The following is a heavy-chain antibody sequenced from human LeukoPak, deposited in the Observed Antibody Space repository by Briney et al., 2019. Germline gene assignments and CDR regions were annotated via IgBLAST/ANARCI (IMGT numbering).Heavy chain of an antibody. CDR1: GFTFSSYW. CDR3: ARGLRGPDY. D-gene: IGHD3-10*01. CDR2: INNDGSDT. V-gene: IGHV3-74*01. Sequence: GGSLRLSCAASGFTFSSYWMHWVSQAPGRGLEWVSRINNDGSDTTYAGSVKGRFTVSRDNAKNTLYVEMNSLRADDTAVYYCARGLRGPDYWGQGTLVTVSS. J-gene: IGHJ4*02.